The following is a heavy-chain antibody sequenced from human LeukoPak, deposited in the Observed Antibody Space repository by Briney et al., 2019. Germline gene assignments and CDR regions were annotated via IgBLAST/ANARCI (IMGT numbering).Heavy chain of an antibody. CDR2: ISGSSGGT. V-gene: IGHV3-23*01. CDR1: GFTFSSYA. CDR3: AKATRTLRYFDWLLANWFDP. J-gene: IGHJ5*02. Sequence: GGSLRLSCAASGFTFSSYAMSWVRQAPGKGLEWVSAISGSSGGTYYADSVKGRFTISRDNSKNTLYLQMNSLRAEDTAVYYCAKATRTLRYFDWLLANWFDPWGQGTLVTASS. D-gene: IGHD3-9*01.